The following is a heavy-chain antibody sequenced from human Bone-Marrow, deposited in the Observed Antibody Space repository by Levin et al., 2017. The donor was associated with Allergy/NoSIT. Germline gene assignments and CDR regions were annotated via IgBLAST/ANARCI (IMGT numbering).Heavy chain of an antibody. D-gene: IGHD3-3*01. CDR1: GFAFSNYA. CDR2: ISGSGGST. CDR3: AKDMSHYDFWSGYYSVPYGMDV. J-gene: IGHJ6*02. V-gene: IGHV3-23*01. Sequence: SGGSLRLSCVASGFAFSNYAMNWVRKAPGQGLEWVSSISGSGGSTYYADSVKGRFTISRDNSQNTLYLQMNSLRAEYPALYFCAKDMSHYDFWSGYYSVPYGMDVWGQGTTVTVSS.